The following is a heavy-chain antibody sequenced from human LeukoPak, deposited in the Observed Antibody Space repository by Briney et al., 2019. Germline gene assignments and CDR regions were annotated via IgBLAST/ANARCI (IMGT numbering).Heavy chain of an antibody. CDR3: ASLHSSSWLDAFDI. Sequence: GGSLRLSCAASGFTFDDYGMSWVRQAPGKGLEWVSGINWNGGSTGYADSVKGRFTISRDNAKNSLYLQMNSLRAEGTALYHCASLHSSSWLDAFDIWGQGTMVTVSS. CDR1: GFTFDDYG. J-gene: IGHJ3*02. D-gene: IGHD6-13*01. V-gene: IGHV3-20*01. CDR2: INWNGGST.